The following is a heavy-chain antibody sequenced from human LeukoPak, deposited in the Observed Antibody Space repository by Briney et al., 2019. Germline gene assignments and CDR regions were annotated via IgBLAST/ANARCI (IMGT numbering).Heavy chain of an antibody. Sequence: PSETLSLTCTVSGGSISSSSYYWGWIRQPPGKGLEWIGSIYYSGSTYYNPSLKSRVTISVDTSKNQFSLKLSSVTAADTAVYYCARNPTGSYYNHPHYYFDYWGQGTLVTVSS. CDR1: GGSISSSSYY. V-gene: IGHV4-39*07. J-gene: IGHJ4*02. D-gene: IGHD3-10*01. CDR3: ARNPTGSYYNHPHYYFDY. CDR2: IYYSGST.